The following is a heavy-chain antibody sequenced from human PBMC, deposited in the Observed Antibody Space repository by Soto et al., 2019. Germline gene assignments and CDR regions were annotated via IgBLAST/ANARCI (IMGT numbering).Heavy chain of an antibody. CDR2: IRGSDGKT. Sequence: GSLRLSCRACGFSFGSYAPRWVRQAPGKGLAWVSTIRGSDGKTLYVDCVKGRFSISRDTSQNTLYLQMNSLRADDTAIYYCARWSYLDDWGQGTRVTVFS. CDR1: GFSFGSYA. CDR3: ARWSYLDD. V-gene: IGHV3-23*01. D-gene: IGHD3-3*01. J-gene: IGHJ4*02.